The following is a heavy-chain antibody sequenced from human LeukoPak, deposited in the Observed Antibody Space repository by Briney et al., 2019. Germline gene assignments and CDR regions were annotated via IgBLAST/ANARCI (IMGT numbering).Heavy chain of an antibody. CDR2: ISAYNGNT. J-gene: IGHJ4*02. V-gene: IGHV1-18*01. CDR1: GYTFTSYG. CDR3: ARESLKGDYIYYFDY. D-gene: IGHD4-17*01. Sequence: ASVKVSCKASGYTFTSYGISWVRQAPGQGLEWMGWISAYNGNTNYAQKLQGRVTMTTDTSTSTAYMELRSLRSDDTAVYHCARESLKGDYIYYFDYWGQGTLVTVSS.